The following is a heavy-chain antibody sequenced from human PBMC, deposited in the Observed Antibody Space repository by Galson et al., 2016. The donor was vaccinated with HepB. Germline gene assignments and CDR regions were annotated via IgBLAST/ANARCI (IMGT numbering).Heavy chain of an antibody. CDR2: INAGNGNT. CDR3: ARGTVYYYDSSGYRSYYYYGMDV. CDR1: GYTFISYA. Sequence: SVKVCKASGYTFISYAMHWVRQAPGQRLEWMGWINAGNGNTKYSQKFQGRVTITRDTSASTAYMEVSSLRSEDTAVYYCARGTVYYYDSSGYRSYYYYGMDVWGQGTTVTVSS. J-gene: IGHJ6*02. V-gene: IGHV1-3*01. D-gene: IGHD3-22*01.